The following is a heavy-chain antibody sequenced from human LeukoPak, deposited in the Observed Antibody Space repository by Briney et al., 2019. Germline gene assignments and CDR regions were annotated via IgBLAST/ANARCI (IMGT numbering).Heavy chain of an antibody. J-gene: IGHJ4*02. V-gene: IGHV1-2*02. Sequence: ASVKVSCKASGYTFAGYYMHWVRQAPGQGLEWMGWINPKIGGTNYAQKFQGRVTMTRDTSISTAYMELSRLRSDDTAVYYSAREIGSGSFLDNWGQGTLVTVSS. CDR1: GYTFAGYY. CDR2: INPKIGGT. D-gene: IGHD3-10*01. CDR3: AREIGSGSFLDN.